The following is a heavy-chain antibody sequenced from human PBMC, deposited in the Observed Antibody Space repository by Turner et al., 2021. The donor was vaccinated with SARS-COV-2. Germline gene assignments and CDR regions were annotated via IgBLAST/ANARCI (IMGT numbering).Heavy chain of an antibody. Sequence: QVQLVESGGGVVQPGRSLRLSCAASAVTFSNYGVHWVRQAPGKGLEWVAVISYDGSNKYYADSVKGRFTISRDNSKNTLYLQMNSLRAEDTAVYYCAKSGGMYCSGGNCYSSYFDYWGQGTLVTVSS. CDR2: ISYDGSNK. V-gene: IGHV3-30*18. CDR3: AKSGGMYCSGGNCYSSYFDY. J-gene: IGHJ4*02. CDR1: AVTFSNYG. D-gene: IGHD2-15*01.